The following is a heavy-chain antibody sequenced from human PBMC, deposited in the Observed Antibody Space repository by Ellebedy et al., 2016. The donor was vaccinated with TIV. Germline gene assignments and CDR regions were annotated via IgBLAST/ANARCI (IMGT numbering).Heavy chain of an antibody. CDR3: ARDLYYYDSRGSLDY. J-gene: IGHJ4*02. CDR1: GFTFSSYA. D-gene: IGHD3-22*01. CDR2: ISGSGGST. V-gene: IGHV3-23*01. Sequence: GESLKISCAASGFTFSSYAMSWVRQAPGKGLEWVSAISGSGGSTYYADSVKGRFTISRDNSKNTLYLQMNSLRAEDTAVYYCARDLYYYDSRGSLDYWGQGTLVTVSS.